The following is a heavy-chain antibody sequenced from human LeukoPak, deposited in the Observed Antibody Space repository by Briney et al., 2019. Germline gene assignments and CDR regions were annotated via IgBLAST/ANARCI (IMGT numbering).Heavy chain of an antibody. Sequence: QPGGSLRLSCAASGFTSSSYAMHWVRQAPGKGLEWVAVISYDGSNKYYADSVKGRFTISRDNAKNTLYLQMNSLRAEDTAVYYCASGKEQLVLYYWGQGTLVTVSS. CDR2: ISYDGSNK. J-gene: IGHJ4*02. CDR3: ASGKEQLVLYY. CDR1: GFTSSSYA. V-gene: IGHV3-30-3*01. D-gene: IGHD6-6*01.